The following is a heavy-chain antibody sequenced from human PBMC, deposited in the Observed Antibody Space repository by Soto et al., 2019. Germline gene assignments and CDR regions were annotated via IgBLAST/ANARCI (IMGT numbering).Heavy chain of an antibody. D-gene: IGHD1-1*01. Sequence: QVQLQQWGAGLLKPSETLSLTCAVYGGFVTSGSYYWSWIRQPPGKGLEWIGEMSHSGGTHLTPSLKSRVTIAVDTSKNQFTLKMSSVTAADTALYYCARVERGTATTVVDAFEIWGSGTMVTVSS. CDR2: MSHSGGT. V-gene: IGHV4-34*01. CDR1: GGFVTSGSYY. CDR3: ARVERGTATTVVDAFEI. J-gene: IGHJ3*02.